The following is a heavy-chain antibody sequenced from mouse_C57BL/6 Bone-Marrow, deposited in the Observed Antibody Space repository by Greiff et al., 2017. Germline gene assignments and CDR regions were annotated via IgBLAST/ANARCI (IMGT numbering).Heavy chain of an antibody. D-gene: IGHD2-3*01. Sequence: DVHLVESGGGLVKPGGSLKLSCAASGFTFSSYAMSWVRQTPEKRLEWVATISDGGSYTYYPDNVKGRFTISRDNAKNNLYLQMSHLKSEDTAMYYCARDPIPHYGYYDYWGQGTTLTVSS. CDR3: ARDPIPHYGYYDY. CDR1: GFTFSSYA. CDR2: ISDGGSYT. V-gene: IGHV5-4*01. J-gene: IGHJ2*01.